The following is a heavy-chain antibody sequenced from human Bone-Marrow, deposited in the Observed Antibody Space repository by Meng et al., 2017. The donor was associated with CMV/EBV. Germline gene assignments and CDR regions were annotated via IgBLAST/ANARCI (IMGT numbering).Heavy chain of an antibody. CDR3: ARDLPARGVCDY. J-gene: IGHJ4*02. CDR1: GFTFDDYA. D-gene: IGHD1-26*01. CDR2: ISWNSGSI. Sequence: SLKISCAASGFTFDDYAMHWVRQAPGKGLEWVSGISWNSGSIGYADSVKGRFTISRDNAKNSLYLQMNSLRAEDTAVYYCARDLPARGVCDYWGQGTLVTVSS. V-gene: IGHV3-9*01.